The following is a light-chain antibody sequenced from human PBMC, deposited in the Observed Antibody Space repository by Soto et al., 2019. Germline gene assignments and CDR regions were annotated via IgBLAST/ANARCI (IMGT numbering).Light chain of an antibody. CDR1: QSITNY. V-gene: IGKV1-5*01. Sequence: DIQMTQSPSSLSASVGDTVTITCRASQSITNYLPWFQQKPGKAPNLLIYDASSLEDGVPSRFSGSGSGTEFTLIISSLQPDDFATYYCQQYKSYSGTFRRGTKVDNK. CDR2: DAS. CDR3: QQYKSYSGT. J-gene: IGKJ1*01.